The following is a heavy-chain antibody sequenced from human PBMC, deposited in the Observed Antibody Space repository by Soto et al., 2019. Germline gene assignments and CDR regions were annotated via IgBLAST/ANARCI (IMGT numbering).Heavy chain of an antibody. CDR1: GFPFSSYG. V-gene: IGHV3-30*18. CDR3: AKDLMGPGRAYGMDV. Sequence: QVQLVESGGGVVQPGSSLRLSCAASGFPFSSYGMHWVRQAPGEGLEWVAVISYDGSNKYYADSVKGRFTIARDNSKNTLYLQMNSLRAEDTAGYYCAKDLMGPGRAYGMDVWGQGTTVTVSS. J-gene: IGHJ6*02. CDR2: ISYDGSNK. D-gene: IGHD3-16*01.